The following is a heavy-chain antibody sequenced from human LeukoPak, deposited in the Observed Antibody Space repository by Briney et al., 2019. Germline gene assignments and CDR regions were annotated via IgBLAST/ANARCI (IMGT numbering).Heavy chain of an antibody. Sequence: ASVKVSCKASGYTFTGYDINWVRQATGQGLEWMGWMNPNSGNTGYAQKFQGRVTMTRNTSISTAYMELSSLRSEDTAVYYCILGDSSSWYYYYGMDVWGQGTTVTVSS. CDR2: MNPNSGNT. J-gene: IGHJ6*02. CDR3: ILGDSSSWYYYYGMDV. CDR1: GYTFTGYD. D-gene: IGHD6-13*01. V-gene: IGHV1-8*01.